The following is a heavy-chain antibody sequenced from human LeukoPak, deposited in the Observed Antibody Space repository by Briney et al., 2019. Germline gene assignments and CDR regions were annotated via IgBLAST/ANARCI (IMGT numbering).Heavy chain of an antibody. J-gene: IGHJ4*02. CDR2: INHSGST. V-gene: IGHV4-34*01. CDR1: GGSFSGYY. D-gene: IGHD6-19*01. Sequence: SETLSLTCAVYGGSFSGYYWSWIRQPPRKGLEWIGEINHSGSTNYNPSLKSRVTISVDTSKNQFSLKLSSVTAADTAVYYCARGGGSGGFFDYWGQGTLVTVSS. CDR3: ARGGGSGGFFDY.